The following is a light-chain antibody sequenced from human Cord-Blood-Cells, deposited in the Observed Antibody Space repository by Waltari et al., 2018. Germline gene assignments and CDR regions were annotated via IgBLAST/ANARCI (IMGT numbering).Light chain of an antibody. CDR1: SSDVGGYNY. CDR2: EVS. J-gene: IGLJ1*01. Sequence: QSALTQPASVSGSPGQSITIPCTGTSSDVGGYNYVSWYQQHPGKAHKLMIYEVSNRPSGVSNRFSGSKSGNTASLTISGLQAEDEADYYCSSYTSSSTYVFGTGTKVTVL. CDR3: SSYTSSSTYV. V-gene: IGLV2-14*01.